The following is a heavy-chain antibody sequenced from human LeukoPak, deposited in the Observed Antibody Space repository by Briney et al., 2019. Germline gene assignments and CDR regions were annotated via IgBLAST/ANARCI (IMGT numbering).Heavy chain of an antibody. J-gene: IGHJ6*02. CDR1: GYTFSNYY. D-gene: IGHD3-9*01. V-gene: IGHV1-46*01. CDR2: INPSGGST. Sequence: ASVKVSCKASGYTFSNYYMHWVRQAPGQGLEWMGIINPSGGSTSYAQKFQGRVTMTRDTSTNTVYMELSSLISEDTAVYYCARGPEVLRYFDWSLWGQGTTVTVSS. CDR3: ARGPEVLRYFDWSL.